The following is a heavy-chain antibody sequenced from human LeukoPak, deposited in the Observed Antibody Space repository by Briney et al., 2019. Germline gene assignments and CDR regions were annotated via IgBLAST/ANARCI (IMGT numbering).Heavy chain of an antibody. CDR2: INHSGST. J-gene: IGHJ6*03. D-gene: IGHD4-11*01. CDR1: GGSFSGYY. Sequence: PSETLSLTCAVYGGSFSGYYWSWIRQPPGKGLEWIGEINHSGSTNYKPSLKSRVTISVDTSKNQFSLKLSSVTAADTAVYYCARGSGRLQYYYYYYMDVWGKGTTVTVSS. V-gene: IGHV4-34*01. CDR3: ARGSGRLQYYYYYYMDV.